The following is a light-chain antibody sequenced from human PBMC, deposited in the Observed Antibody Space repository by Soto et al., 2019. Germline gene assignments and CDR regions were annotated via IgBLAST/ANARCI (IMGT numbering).Light chain of an antibody. CDR1: QSVSSSY. J-gene: IGKJ3*01. Sequence: EIVLTQSPGTLSLSPGERATLSCRASQSVSSSYLGWYQQKPGQAPRRLIYGASIRATDIPDRFSGSGSGTDFTLTISRLEPEDFAVYYCQEYGSSFSFTFGPGTKVDIK. V-gene: IGKV3-20*01. CDR2: GAS. CDR3: QEYGSSFSFT.